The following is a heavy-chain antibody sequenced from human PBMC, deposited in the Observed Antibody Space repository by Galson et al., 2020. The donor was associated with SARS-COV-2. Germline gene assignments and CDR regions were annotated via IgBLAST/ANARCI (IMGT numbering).Heavy chain of an antibody. V-gene: IGHV4-31*03. CDR2: IYYSGST. J-gene: IGHJ4*02. D-gene: IGHD2-21*01. CDR3: ARTVVVIAIGLGYFDY. CDR1: GGSISSGGYY. Sequence: SETLSLTCTVSGGSISSGGYYWSWIRQHPGKGLEWIGYIYYSGSTYYNPSLKSRVTISVDTSKNQFSLKLSSVTAADTAVYYCARTVVVIAIGLGYFDYWGQGTLVTVSS.